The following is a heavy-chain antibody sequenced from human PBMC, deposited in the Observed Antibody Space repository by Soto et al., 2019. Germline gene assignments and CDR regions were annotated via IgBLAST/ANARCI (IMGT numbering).Heavy chain of an antibody. Sequence: GASVKVSCKASGYTFTSYYMHWVRQAPGQGLEWMGIINPSGGSTSYAQKFQGRVTMTRDTSTSTVYMELSSLRSEDTAVYYCARDRCSGGSCNWFDPWGQGTLVTVSS. V-gene: IGHV1-46*01. CDR3: ARDRCSGGSCNWFDP. D-gene: IGHD2-15*01. CDR2: INPSGGST. CDR1: GYTFTSYY. J-gene: IGHJ5*02.